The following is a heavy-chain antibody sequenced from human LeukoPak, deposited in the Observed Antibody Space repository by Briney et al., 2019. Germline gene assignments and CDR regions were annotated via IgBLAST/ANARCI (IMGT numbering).Heavy chain of an antibody. D-gene: IGHD3-10*01. CDR3: TRRGGEIGFDY. Sequence: PGGSLRLSCAASGFTFSGSAMHWVRQASGKGLEWVGRIRSKANSYATAYAASVKGRFTISRDDSKNTAYLQMNSLKTEDTAVYYCTRRGGEIGFDYWGQGTLVTVSS. CDR1: GFTFSGSA. CDR2: IRSKANSYAT. J-gene: IGHJ4*02. V-gene: IGHV3-73*01.